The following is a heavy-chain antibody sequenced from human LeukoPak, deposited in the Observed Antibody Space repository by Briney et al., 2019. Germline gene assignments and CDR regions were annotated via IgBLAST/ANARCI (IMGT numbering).Heavy chain of an antibody. CDR3: AKKEYSSSPSDY. V-gene: IGHV3-30*02. D-gene: IGHD6-6*01. Sequence: PGGSLRLSCAASGFTFSSYGMHWVRQAPGKGLEWVAFIRYDGSNKYYADSVKGRFTISRDNSKNTLYLQMNSLRAEDTAVYYCAKKEYSSSPSDYRGQGTLVTVSS. J-gene: IGHJ4*02. CDR2: IRYDGSNK. CDR1: GFTFSSYG.